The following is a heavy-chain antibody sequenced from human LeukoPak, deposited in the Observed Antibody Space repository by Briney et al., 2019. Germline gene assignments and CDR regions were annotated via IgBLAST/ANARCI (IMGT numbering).Heavy chain of an antibody. D-gene: IGHD2-2*02. J-gene: IGHJ4*02. CDR2: AYYTETI. CDR3: ARGPVCTSTSCYTLDY. Sequence: NPSETLSLTCTVSGGSISSGGNYWAWIRQHPGKGLEWIGYAYYTETIFYNPSHKSRVAISVDTSKNQFSLKLNSVTAADTAVYYCARGPVCTSTSCYTLDYGGQGTRVSVSS. V-gene: IGHV4-31*03. CDR1: GGSISSGGNY.